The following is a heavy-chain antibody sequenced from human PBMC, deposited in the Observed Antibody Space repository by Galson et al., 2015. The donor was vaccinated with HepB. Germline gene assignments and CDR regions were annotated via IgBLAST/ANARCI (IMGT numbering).Heavy chain of an antibody. V-gene: IGHV3-23*01. Sequence: SLRLSCAASGFAFDTHAMSWVRQAPGRGLEWISGIRGHGDSTFYADSVKGRFTVSRDNSNNMLYLQMNSLRAEDAGLYFCAKGYGLFDSWGQGILVTVSS. CDR3: AKGYGLFDS. D-gene: IGHD5-18*01. J-gene: IGHJ5*01. CDR1: GFAFDTHA. CDR2: IRGHGDST.